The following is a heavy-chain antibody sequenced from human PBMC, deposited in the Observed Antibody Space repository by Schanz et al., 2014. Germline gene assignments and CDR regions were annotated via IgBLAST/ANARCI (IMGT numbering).Heavy chain of an antibody. J-gene: IGHJ4*02. CDR3: ARVKGGFDY. V-gene: IGHV3-33*01. CDR2: LWHDGSKK. CDR1: GFTFSSYD. Sequence: QVQLVESGGGVVQPGRSLRLSCVASGFTFSSYDVFWVRQAPGKGLEWVAILWHDGSKKYYADSVKGRFTVSRDNSKNTLYLQLNSLRAEDTAVYYCARVKGGFDYWGQGTLGTVSS. D-gene: IGHD3-16*01.